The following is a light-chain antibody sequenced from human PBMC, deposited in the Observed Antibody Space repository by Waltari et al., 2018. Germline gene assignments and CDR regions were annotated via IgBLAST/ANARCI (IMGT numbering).Light chain of an antibody. V-gene: IGKV3-20*01. CDR3: QQYGIPPYT. Sequence: EIVLTQSPGTLSLSPGESATPSCRASQSVSSTYLAWYQQKPGQTPRLLIYGASSRATGIPDRFSGSGSGTDFTLTISRLEPEDFAVYYCQQYGIPPYTFGQGTKLEIK. CDR2: GAS. CDR1: QSVSSTY. J-gene: IGKJ2*01.